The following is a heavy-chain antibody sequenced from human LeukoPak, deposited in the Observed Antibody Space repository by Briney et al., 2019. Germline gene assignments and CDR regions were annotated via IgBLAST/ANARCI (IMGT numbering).Heavy chain of an antibody. CDR1: GGSMSSFH. CDR2: IYSSGST. J-gene: IGHJ3*02. CDR3: ARSNHARKDI. Sequence: PSETLSLTCSVSGGSMSSFHWSWIRQPPGKGLEWIGYIYSSGSTNYNPSLKSRVTISVDTSKNQFSLKLSSVTAADTAVYYCARSNHARKDIWGQGTMVTVSS. V-gene: IGHV4-59*01.